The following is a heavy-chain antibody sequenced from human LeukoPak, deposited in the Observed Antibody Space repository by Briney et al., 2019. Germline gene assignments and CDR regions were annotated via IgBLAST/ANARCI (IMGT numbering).Heavy chain of an antibody. J-gene: IGHJ3*01. CDR2: SYTSWRN. CDR3: ARTNCNYGQFAFDL. CDR1: GGSISSYY. V-gene: IGHV4-4*09. D-gene: IGHD1-7*01. Sequence: SETLSLTCAVSGGSISSYYWSWMRQPPGKGLEWMGYSYTSWRNNYNQSLKSRVNIPVDKHKIQFYLKPSSVTAADAAVYYCARTNCNYGQFAFDLWGRETRVSVST.